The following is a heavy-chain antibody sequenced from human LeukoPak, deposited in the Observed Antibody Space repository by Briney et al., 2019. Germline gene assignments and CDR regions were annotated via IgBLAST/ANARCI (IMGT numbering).Heavy chain of an antibody. Sequence: SETLSLPCTVSGGSISSYYWSWIRQPPGKGLEGIGYIYYSGSTNYNPSLKSRVTISVDTSKNQFSLKLSSVTAADTAVYYCARGYYGSGSYFRGMDVWGQGTTVTVSS. D-gene: IGHD3-10*01. CDR3: ARGYYGSGSYFRGMDV. CDR1: GGSISSYY. J-gene: IGHJ6*02. CDR2: IYYSGST. V-gene: IGHV4-59*01.